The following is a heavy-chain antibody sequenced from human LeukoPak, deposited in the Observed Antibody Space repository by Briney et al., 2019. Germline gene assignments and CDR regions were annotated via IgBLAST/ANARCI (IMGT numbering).Heavy chain of an antibody. D-gene: IGHD1-26*01. V-gene: IGHV3-7*01. CDR1: GFTFSTYW. CDR3: ARDVGGSLDY. J-gene: IGHJ4*02. Sequence: GGSLRLACAASGFTFSTYWMAWVRQAPVKGLEWVANIKGDESARHQADSVKGRFTISRDNAQNSVYLQMSSLRGEDTAVYYCARDVGGSLDYWGQGTLVTVSS. CDR2: IKGDESAR.